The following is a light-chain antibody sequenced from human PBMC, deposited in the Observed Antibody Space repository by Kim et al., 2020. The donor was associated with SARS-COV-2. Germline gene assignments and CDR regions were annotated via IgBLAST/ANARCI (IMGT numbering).Light chain of an antibody. CDR3: QQYNRWPPYI. CDR2: GTS. J-gene: IGKJ2*01. V-gene: IGKV3-15*01. Sequence: PGATPNPSRRTSHICKPNLPWYQQQAVHAPRPPLHGTSTTATGLPPLLRGSGDGTVFTLTISSLQSEDFAIYYCQQYNRWPPYIFGQGTKLEI. CDR1: HICKPN.